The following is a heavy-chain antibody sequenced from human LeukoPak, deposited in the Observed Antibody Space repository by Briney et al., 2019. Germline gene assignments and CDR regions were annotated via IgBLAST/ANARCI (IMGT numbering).Heavy chain of an antibody. V-gene: IGHV4-4*07. D-gene: IGHD1-1*01. CDR2: IYTSGST. Sequence: SSETLSLTCTVSGGSISSYYWSWTRQPAGKGLEWIGRIYTSGSTNYNPSLKSRVTISVDTSKNQFSLKLSSVTAADTAVYYCAREELDPEYYFDYWGQGTLVTVSS. CDR3: AREELDPEYYFDY. CDR1: GGSISSYY. J-gene: IGHJ4*02.